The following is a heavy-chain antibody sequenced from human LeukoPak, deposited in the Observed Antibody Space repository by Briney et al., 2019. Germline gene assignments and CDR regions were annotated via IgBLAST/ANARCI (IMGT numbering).Heavy chain of an antibody. V-gene: IGHV3-21*01. D-gene: IGHD6-13*01. CDR2: ISSSSSYI. Sequence: GGSLRLSCAASGFTFSSYSMNWVRQAPGKGLEWVSSISSSSSYIYYADSVKGRFTISRDNSKNTLYLQMNSLRAEDTAVYYCARGAAAGPFDYWGQGTLVTVSS. CDR3: ARGAAAGPFDY. CDR1: GFTFSSYS. J-gene: IGHJ4*02.